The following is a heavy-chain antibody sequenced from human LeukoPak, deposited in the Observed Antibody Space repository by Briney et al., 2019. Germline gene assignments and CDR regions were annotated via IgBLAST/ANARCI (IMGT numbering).Heavy chain of an antibody. V-gene: IGHV5-51*01. J-gene: IGHJ4*02. Sequence: GESLKISFKGSGYSFTSYWIGWVRPMPGKGLEWMGIIYPGDSDTRYSPSFQGQVTISADKSISTAYLQWSSLKASDTAMYYCARQPSYYYDSSGYHFDYWGQGTLVTVSS. CDR3: ARQPSYYYDSSGYHFDY. CDR1: GYSFTSYW. D-gene: IGHD3-22*01. CDR2: IYPGDSDT.